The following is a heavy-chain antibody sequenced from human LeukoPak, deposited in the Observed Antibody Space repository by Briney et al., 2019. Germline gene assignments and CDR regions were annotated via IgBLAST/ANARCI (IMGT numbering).Heavy chain of an antibody. CDR1: GGSISSHY. CDR3: ARFPTFGAFDI. Sequence: SETLSLTCTVSGGSISSHYWSWIRQPPGKGLEWIGYIYYSGSTNYNPSLKSRVTISVDTSKTQFSLKLSSVTAADTAVYYCARFPTFGAFDIWGQGTMVTVSS. J-gene: IGHJ3*02. CDR2: IYYSGST. V-gene: IGHV4-59*11. D-gene: IGHD3-10*01.